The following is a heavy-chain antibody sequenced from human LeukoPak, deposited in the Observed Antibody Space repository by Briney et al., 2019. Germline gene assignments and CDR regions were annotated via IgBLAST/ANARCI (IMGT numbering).Heavy chain of an antibody. CDR3: ARDRKYYYHMDV. CDR2: INHSGST. J-gene: IGHJ6*03. D-gene: IGHD1-14*01. CDR1: GFTFSDYY. V-gene: IGHV4-34*01. Sequence: GSLRLSCAASGFTFSDYYWSWIRQPPGKGLEWIGEINHSGSTNFNPSLKSRVTISVDTSKNQFSLKLSSLTAADTAVYYCARDRKYYYHMDVWGKGTTVTVSS.